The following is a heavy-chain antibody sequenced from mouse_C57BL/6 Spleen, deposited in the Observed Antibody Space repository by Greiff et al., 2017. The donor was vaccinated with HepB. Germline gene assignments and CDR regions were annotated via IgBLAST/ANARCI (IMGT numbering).Heavy chain of an antibody. D-gene: IGHD2-4*01. J-gene: IGHJ4*01. Sequence: VQGVESGAELVKPGASVKLSCKASGYTFTEYTIHWVKQRSGQGLEWIGWFYPGSGSIKYNEKFKDKATLTADKSSSTVYMELSRLTSEDSAVYFCARQKYDYPPYYAMDYWGQGTSVTVSS. CDR2: FYPGSGSI. CDR3: ARQKYDYPPYYAMDY. CDR1: GYTFTEYT. V-gene: IGHV1-62-2*01.